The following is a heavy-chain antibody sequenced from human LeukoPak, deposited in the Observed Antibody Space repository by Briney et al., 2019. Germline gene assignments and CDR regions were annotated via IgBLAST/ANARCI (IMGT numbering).Heavy chain of an antibody. CDR3: ARDFYDSSGYYYRTTYAFDI. J-gene: IGHJ3*02. CDR2: INPSGGST. D-gene: IGHD3-22*01. V-gene: IGHV1-46*01. CDR1: GYTFTSYY. Sequence: ASVKVSCKASGYTFTSYYMHWVRQAPGQGLEWMGIINPSGGSTSYAQKFQGRVTMTRDTSISTAYMELSRLRSDDTAVYYCARDFYDSSGYYYRTTYAFDIWGQGTMVTVSS.